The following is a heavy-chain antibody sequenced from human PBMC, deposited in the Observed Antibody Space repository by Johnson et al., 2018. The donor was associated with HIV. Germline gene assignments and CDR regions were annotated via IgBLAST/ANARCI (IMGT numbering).Heavy chain of an antibody. V-gene: IGHV3-30*18. CDR3: AKSPGKDYGGKSGAFDI. Sequence: QVQLVESGGGVVQPGRSLRLSCAASGFTFSSYAMHWVRQAPGKGLEWVAVISYDGTNKYHADSVKGRFTISRDNSKSTLYLQMNSLRVEDTAVYYCAKSPGKDYGGKSGAFDIWGQGTMVTVSS. J-gene: IGHJ3*02. D-gene: IGHD4-23*01. CDR1: GFTFSSYA. CDR2: ISYDGTNK.